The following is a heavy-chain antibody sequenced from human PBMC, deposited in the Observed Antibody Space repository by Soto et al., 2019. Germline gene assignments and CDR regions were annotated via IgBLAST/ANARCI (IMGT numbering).Heavy chain of an antibody. J-gene: IGHJ4*02. Sequence: QVQLVQSGPEVKKPGASVKVSCKASGYSFHNFGIIWVRQAPGQGLEWMGWISGQIAKTNYAQKFQGKVTMTTDTSTNTAYMELNTLTSDDTAMYYCARGPPSGSFSLTPRYWGQGTLVTVSS. V-gene: IGHV1-18*04. CDR1: GYSFHNFG. D-gene: IGHD1-26*01. CDR3: ARGPPSGSFSLTPRY. CDR2: ISGQIAKT.